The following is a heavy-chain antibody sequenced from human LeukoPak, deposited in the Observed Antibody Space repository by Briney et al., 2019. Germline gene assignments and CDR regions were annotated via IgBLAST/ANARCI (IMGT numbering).Heavy chain of an antibody. V-gene: IGHV1-46*01. J-gene: IGHJ1*01. CDR1: GYTFTSYY. D-gene: IGHD1-26*01. Sequence: ASVKVSCKASGYTFTSYYMHWVRQAPGQGLEWMGIINPSGGSTSYAQKFQGRVTMTRDTSASTVYMELSSLRSGDTAVYYCARDTRVLGATIDYFQHWGQGTLVTVSS. CDR2: INPSGGST. CDR3: ARDTRVLGATIDYFQH.